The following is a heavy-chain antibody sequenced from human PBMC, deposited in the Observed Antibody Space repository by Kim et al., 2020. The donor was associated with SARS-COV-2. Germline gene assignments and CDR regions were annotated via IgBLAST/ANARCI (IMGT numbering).Heavy chain of an antibody. CDR1: GYSISSSNW. CDR3: ARNKGYYYYGMVV. Sequence: SETLSLTCAVSGYSISSSNWWGWIRQPPGKGLEWIGYIYYSGSTYYNPSLKSRVTMSVDTSKNQFSLKLSSVTAVDTAVYYCARNKGYYYYGMVVWGQGTTVTVSS. CDR2: IYYSGST. J-gene: IGHJ6*02. V-gene: IGHV4-28*01.